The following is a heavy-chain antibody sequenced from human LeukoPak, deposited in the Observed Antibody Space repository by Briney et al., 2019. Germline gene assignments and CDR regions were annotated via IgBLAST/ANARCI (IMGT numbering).Heavy chain of an antibody. CDR3: ARDLKGYSSSWSRGVFDY. V-gene: IGHV1-18*04. CDR2: ISAYNGNT. J-gene: IGHJ4*02. CDR1: GYTFPSYG. Sequence: ASVKVSCKASGYTFPSYGISWVRQAPAQAREWMGWISAYNGNTKYAQKLQGRVTMTTDTSTSTAYMELRSLRSDDTAVYYCARDLKGYSSSWSRGVFDYWGQGTLVTVSS. D-gene: IGHD6-13*01.